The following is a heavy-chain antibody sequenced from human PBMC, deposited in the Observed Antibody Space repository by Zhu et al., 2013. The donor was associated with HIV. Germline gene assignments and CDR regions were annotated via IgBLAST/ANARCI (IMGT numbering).Heavy chain of an antibody. CDR1: GGTFSSYA. V-gene: IGHV1-69*01. Sequence: QVQLVQSGAEVKKPGSSVKVSCKASGGTFSSYAISWVRQAPGQGLEWMGGIIPIFGTANYAQKFQGRVTITADESTSTAYMELSSLRSEDTAVYYCARESPYRDGYPMLFYYGMDVWGQGTTVTVSS. CDR3: ARESPYRDGYPMLFYYGMDV. J-gene: IGHJ6*02. CDR2: IIPIFGTA. D-gene: IGHD5-12*01.